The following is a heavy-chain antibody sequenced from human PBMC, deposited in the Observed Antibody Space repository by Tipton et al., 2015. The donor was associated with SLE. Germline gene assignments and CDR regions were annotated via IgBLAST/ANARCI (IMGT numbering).Heavy chain of an antibody. CDR1: GYTLTHYA. Sequence: QSGAEVKKPGASVKVSCKASGYTLTHYAMNWVRQAPGQGLEWMGWVNTNTGSPRYAQDFTGRFVFSLDASVNTAYLQINSLKAADAAVYYCARTKSGDYGFDYWGQGTLVTVSS. V-gene: IGHV7-4-1*02. CDR3: ARTKSGDYGFDY. D-gene: IGHD4-17*01. J-gene: IGHJ4*02. CDR2: VNTNTGSP.